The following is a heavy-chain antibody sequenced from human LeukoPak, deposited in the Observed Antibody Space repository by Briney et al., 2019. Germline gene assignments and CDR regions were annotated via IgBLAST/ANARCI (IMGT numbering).Heavy chain of an antibody. D-gene: IGHD5-12*01. CDR1: GGTFISYA. CDR3: ARAIAPSMVATLGY. V-gene: IGHV1-69*13. J-gene: IGHJ4*02. CDR2: IIPIFGTA. Sequence: SVKVSCKASGGTFISYAISWVRQAPGQGLEWVGGIIPIFGTANYAQKFQGRVTITADESTSTAYMELSSLRSEDTAVYYCARAIAPSMVATLGYWGQGTLVTVSS.